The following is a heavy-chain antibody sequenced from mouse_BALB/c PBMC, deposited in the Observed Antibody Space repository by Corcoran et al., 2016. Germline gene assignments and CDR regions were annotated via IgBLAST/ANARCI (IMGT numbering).Heavy chain of an antibody. CDR3: ARWDWYFDV. CDR2: IDPANCNT. Sequence: EDQLQQSGAELVKPGASVKLSCTASGFNIKDTYMHWVTQRPEQGLAWIGRIDPANCNTKYDPKFQGKATITADTSSNTAYLQLSSLTSEDTAVYYCARWDWYFDVWGAGTTVTVSS. CDR1: GFNIKDTY. J-gene: IGHJ1*01. V-gene: IGHV14-3*02.